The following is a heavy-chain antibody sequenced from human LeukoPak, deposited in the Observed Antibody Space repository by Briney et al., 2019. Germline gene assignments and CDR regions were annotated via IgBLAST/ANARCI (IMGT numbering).Heavy chain of an antibody. Sequence: ASVKVSRKASGFTFTSSAVQWVRQARGQRLEWIGWIVVGSGNTNYAQKFQGRVTITRDMSTSTAYMELSSLRSEDTAVYYCAADTRSSGYYLEYNWFDPWGQGTLVTVSS. CDR3: AADTRSSGYYLEYNWFDP. CDR2: IVVGSGNT. D-gene: IGHD3-22*01. V-gene: IGHV1-58*01. CDR1: GFTFTSSA. J-gene: IGHJ5*02.